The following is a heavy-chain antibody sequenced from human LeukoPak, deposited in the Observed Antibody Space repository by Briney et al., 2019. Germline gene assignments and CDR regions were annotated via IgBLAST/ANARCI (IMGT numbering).Heavy chain of an antibody. V-gene: IGHV3-15*01. D-gene: IGHD2-2*01. CDR2: IKSKPDGGTT. J-gene: IGHJ4*02. Sequence: GGSLRLSCAASGFTFSNAWMSWVRQAPGKGLEWVGRIKSKPDGGTTDYAAPVKGRFTISRDDSKNTLYLQMNSLRAEDTAVYYCAKDRVQLPTLFDYWGQGTLVTVSS. CDR3: AKDRVQLPTLFDY. CDR1: GFTFSNAW.